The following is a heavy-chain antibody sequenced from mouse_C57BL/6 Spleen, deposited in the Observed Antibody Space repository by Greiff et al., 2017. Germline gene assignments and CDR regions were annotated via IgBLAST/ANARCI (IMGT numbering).Heavy chain of an antibody. D-gene: IGHD1-1*01. CDR2: IYPGDGDT. CDR3: ARRGITTVAFDY. Sequence: QVQLQQSGPELVKPGASVKISCKASGYAFSSSWMNWVKQRPGKGLEWIGRIYPGDGDTNYNGKSKGKATLTADKSSSTAYMQLSSLTSEDSAVYFCARRGITTVAFDYWGQGTTLTVSA. CDR1: GYAFSSSW. V-gene: IGHV1-82*01. J-gene: IGHJ2*01.